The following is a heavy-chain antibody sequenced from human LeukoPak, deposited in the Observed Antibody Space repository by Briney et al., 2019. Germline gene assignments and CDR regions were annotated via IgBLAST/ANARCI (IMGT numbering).Heavy chain of an antibody. CDR3: ARDPYYYGPGSYSPLDY. D-gene: IGHD3-10*01. J-gene: IGHJ4*01. Sequence: PSETLSLACTVSGGSISSYYWSWIRQPAGKGLEWIGRIYTSGSTNYNPSLKSRVTMSVDTSKNQFSLWLSSVTAADTAMYYCARDPYYYGPGSYSPLDYWGHGTLVTVSS. V-gene: IGHV4-4*07. CDR2: IYTSGST. CDR1: GGSISSYY.